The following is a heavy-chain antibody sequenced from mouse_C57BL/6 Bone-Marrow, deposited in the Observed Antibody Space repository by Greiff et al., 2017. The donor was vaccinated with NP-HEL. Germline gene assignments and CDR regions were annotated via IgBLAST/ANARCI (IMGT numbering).Heavy chain of an antibody. CDR1: GYTFTNYW. CDR2: IYPGGGYT. D-gene: IGHD1-1*01. Sequence: QVHVKQSGAELVRPGTSVKMSCKASGYTFTNYWIGWVKQRPGQGLEWIGAIYPGGGYTNYNEKFKGKATLTADKSASTAYMQLSSLTSEDSAIYYCARNYYGSSPGYFDVWGTGTTVTVSS. V-gene: IGHV1-63*01. J-gene: IGHJ1*03. CDR3: ARNYYGSSPGYFDV.